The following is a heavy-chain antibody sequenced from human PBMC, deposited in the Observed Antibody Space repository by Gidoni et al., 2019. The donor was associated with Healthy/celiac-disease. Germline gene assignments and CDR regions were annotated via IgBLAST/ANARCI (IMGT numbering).Heavy chain of an antibody. CDR1: GASLSSYY. V-gene: IGHV4-59*01. Sequence: QVQLQESGPGLVKPSETLSLTCTVSGASLSSYYWSWIRQPPGKGLEWIGYIYYSGSTNYNPSLKSRVTISVDTSKNQFSLKLSSVTAADTAVYYCARATRPSDQPFDYWGQGTLVTVSS. D-gene: IGHD2-2*01. J-gene: IGHJ4*02. CDR3: ARATRPSDQPFDY. CDR2: IYYSGST.